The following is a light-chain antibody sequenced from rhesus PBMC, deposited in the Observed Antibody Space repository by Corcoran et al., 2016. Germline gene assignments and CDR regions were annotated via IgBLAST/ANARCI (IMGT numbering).Light chain of an antibody. V-gene: IGKV1-25*01. Sequence: DIQMTQSPSSLSASVGDRVTITCRATQDISKYVAWYQQKPGEAPKFLIYAASTLQSGVPPRFSGSGSGTDFTLPISSLQPYVFATYYCQQHNSYPPTFFHGTKVEIK. CDR2: AAS. CDR3: QQHNSYPPT. J-gene: IGKJ1*01. CDR1: QDISKY.